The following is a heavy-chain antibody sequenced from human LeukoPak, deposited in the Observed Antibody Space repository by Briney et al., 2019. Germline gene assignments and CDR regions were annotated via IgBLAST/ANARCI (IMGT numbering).Heavy chain of an antibody. Sequence: GGSLRLSCAASGFTFSSYSMNWVRQAPGKGLEWVSSISSSSSYIYYADSVKGLFTISRDNAKNSLYLQMNSLRAEDTAVYYCARGGVAEFDYWGQGTLVTVSS. CDR2: ISSSSSYI. J-gene: IGHJ4*02. CDR1: GFTFSSYS. D-gene: IGHD2-15*01. V-gene: IGHV3-21*01. CDR3: ARGGVAEFDY.